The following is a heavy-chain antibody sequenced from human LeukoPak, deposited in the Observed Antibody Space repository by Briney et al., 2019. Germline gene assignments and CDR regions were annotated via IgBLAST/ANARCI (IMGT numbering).Heavy chain of an antibody. D-gene: IGHD2-2*01. Sequence: GASVKVSCKASGYTFTGYYMHWVRQAPGQGLEWMGWINPNSGGTNYAQKFQGRVTMTRDTSISTAYMELSRLRSDDTAVYYCARDCSSTSCYHLFDYWGQGTLVTVSS. J-gene: IGHJ4*02. CDR2: INPNSGGT. V-gene: IGHV1-2*02. CDR1: GYTFTGYY. CDR3: ARDCSSTSCYHLFDY.